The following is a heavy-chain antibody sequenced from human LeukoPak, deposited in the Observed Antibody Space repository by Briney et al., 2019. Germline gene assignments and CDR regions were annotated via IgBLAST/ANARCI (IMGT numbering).Heavy chain of an antibody. D-gene: IGHD5-24*01. CDR2: IYHSGST. Sequence: SETLSLTCTVSGYSISSGYYWGWIRQPPGKGLEWIGSIYHSGSTYYNPSLKSRVTISVDTSKNQFSLKLSSVTAADTAVYYCARVSRDGYNRYLDYWGQGTLVTVSS. V-gene: IGHV4-38-2*02. CDR3: ARVSRDGYNRYLDY. CDR1: GYSISSGYY. J-gene: IGHJ4*02.